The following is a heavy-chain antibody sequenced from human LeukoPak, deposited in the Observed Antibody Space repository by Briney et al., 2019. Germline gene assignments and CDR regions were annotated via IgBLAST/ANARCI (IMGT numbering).Heavy chain of an antibody. CDR1: GFTFSDYW. CDR2: INTDGSGT. D-gene: IGHD2-15*01. Sequence: GGSLRLSCAASGFTFSDYWMNWVRQAPGKGLVWVSRINTDGSGTNYADSVKGRFSISRDNAKNTLYLQMNSLRDEGTAVYYCARIFCSGGSCLDYWGQGTLVTVSS. V-gene: IGHV3-74*01. J-gene: IGHJ4*02. CDR3: ARIFCSGGSCLDY.